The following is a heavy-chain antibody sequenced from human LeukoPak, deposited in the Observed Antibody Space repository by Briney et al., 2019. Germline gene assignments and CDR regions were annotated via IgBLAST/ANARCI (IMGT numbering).Heavy chain of an antibody. CDR1: DGSISSSSYY. V-gene: IGHV4-39*07. CDR3: ARVPLFGWAPYYYYYYMDV. D-gene: IGHD3-10*01. J-gene: IGHJ6*03. Sequence: PSETLSLTCTVSDGSISSSSYYWGWIRQPPGKGLEWIGSIYYSGSTYYNPSLKSRVTISVDTSKNQFSLKLSSVTAADTAVYYCARVPLFGWAPYYYYYYMDVWGKGTTVTVSS. CDR2: IYYSGST.